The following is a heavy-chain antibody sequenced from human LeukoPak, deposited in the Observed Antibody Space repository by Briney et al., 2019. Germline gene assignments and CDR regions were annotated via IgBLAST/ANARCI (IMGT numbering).Heavy chain of an antibody. D-gene: IGHD3-3*01. CDR2: INAGNGDT. CDR1: GYTFTGYY. V-gene: IGHV1-3*01. CDR3: ARGLWSAHRREYYFDS. J-gene: IGHJ4*02. Sequence: ASVKVSCKASGYTFTGYYMHWVRQAPGQGLEWMGWINAGNGDTKFSQNYQARVTITRDASVSTAYMELSSLTSEDTAVYFCARGLWSAHRREYYFDSWGQGTLVTVSS.